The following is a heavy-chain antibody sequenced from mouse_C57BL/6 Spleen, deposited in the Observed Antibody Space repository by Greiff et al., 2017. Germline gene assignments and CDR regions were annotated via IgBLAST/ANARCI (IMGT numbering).Heavy chain of an antibody. D-gene: IGHD2-4*01. CDR2: ISGGGGNT. Sequence: VQLKESGGGLVKPGGSLKLSCAASGFTFSSYTMSWVRQTPEKRLEWVATISGGGGNTYYPDSVKGRFTISRDNAKNTLYLQMSSLRSEDTALYYCARIYYDSLYAMDYWGQGTSVTVSS. CDR1: GFTFSSYT. J-gene: IGHJ4*01. CDR3: ARIYYDSLYAMDY. V-gene: IGHV5-9*01.